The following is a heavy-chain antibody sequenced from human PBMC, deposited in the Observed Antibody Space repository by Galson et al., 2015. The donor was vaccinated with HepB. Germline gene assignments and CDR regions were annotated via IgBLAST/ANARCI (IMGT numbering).Heavy chain of an antibody. V-gene: IGHV1-18*01. CDR2: VSGYDGSA. CDR3: ARDSRLELHLNNYYSYGMDV. CDR1: EFDFNKYG. J-gene: IGHJ6*02. Sequence: SVKVSCKASEFDFNKYGLRWVRQAPGQGLEWMGWVSGYDGSANYAPKFKGRVTMTTQTSTDTAFMEMRSLRADDTAVYFCARDSRLELHLNNYYSYGMDVWGQGTAVLVS. D-gene: IGHD1-7*01.